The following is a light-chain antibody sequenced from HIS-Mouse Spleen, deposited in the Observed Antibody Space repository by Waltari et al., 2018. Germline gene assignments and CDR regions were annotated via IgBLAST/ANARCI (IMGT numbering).Light chain of an antibody. CDR3: QQYNNWPPWT. V-gene: IGKV3-15*01. CDR2: GAS. J-gene: IGKJ1*01. Sequence: EIVLTQSPATRSVSPGESATLSCRASQSVSSNLAWYQQKPCQAPRLLIYGASTRATGIPARFSGSGSGTEFTLTISSMQSEDFAVYYCQQYNNWPPWTFGQGTKVEIK. CDR1: QSVSSN.